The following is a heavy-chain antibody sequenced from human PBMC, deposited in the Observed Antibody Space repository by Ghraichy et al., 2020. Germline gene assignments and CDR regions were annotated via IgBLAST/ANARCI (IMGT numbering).Heavy chain of an antibody. CDR2: IKQDGSEK. CDR3: ARDSQILRHKYFKH. D-gene: IGHD4-17*01. J-gene: IGHJ1*01. Sequence: SCAASEFTFSSYWMSWVRQAPGKGLEWVADIKQDGSEKYYVDSVKGRFTISRDNAKNSLYLQMNSLRAEDTAVYYCARDSQILRHKYFKHWGQGTLVTVSS. V-gene: IGHV3-7*03. CDR1: EFTFSSYW.